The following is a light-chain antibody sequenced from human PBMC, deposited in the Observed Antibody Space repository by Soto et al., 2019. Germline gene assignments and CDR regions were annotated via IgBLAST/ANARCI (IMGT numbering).Light chain of an antibody. J-gene: IGLJ1*01. CDR1: SSDVGSYNL. CDR3: CSYAGSSTYV. Sequence: QSVLTQPASVSGSPGQSITIYCTGTSSDVGSYNLVSWYQQHPGKAPKLMIYEGSKRPSGVSNRFSGSKSGNTASLTISGPQAEDEADYYCCSYAGSSTYVFGTGTKVTVL. V-gene: IGLV2-23*01. CDR2: EGS.